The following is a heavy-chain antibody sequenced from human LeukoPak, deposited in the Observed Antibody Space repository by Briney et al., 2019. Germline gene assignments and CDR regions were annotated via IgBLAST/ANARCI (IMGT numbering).Heavy chain of an antibody. D-gene: IGHD3-22*01. CDR3: ARDPDSSGYYYDPYFDY. Sequence: SETLSLTCSVSGGSISSSNYYWGWIRQPPGKGLEWIGSIYYSGSTYYNPSLKSRVTISVDTSKNQFSLKLSSVTAADTAVYYCARDPDSSGYYYDPYFDYWGQGTLVTVSS. J-gene: IGHJ4*02. V-gene: IGHV4-39*07. CDR1: GGSISSSNYY. CDR2: IYYSGST.